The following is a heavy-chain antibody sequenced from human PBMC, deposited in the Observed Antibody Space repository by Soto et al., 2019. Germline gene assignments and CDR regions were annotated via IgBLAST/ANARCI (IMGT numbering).Heavy chain of an antibody. CDR3: ERADDVSDRFEY. Sequence: SETLSRTCTVSGGSISSCGYYCSWIRQHPVKVLEWIGYIYYSGSTYYNPSLKSRVTISVDTSKNQFSLKMSSVTAADTAVYFCERADDVSDRFEYWGQGVMVTVSS. CDR2: IYYSGST. V-gene: IGHV4-31*03. CDR1: GGSISSCGYY. J-gene: IGHJ4*02. D-gene: IGHD2-21*02.